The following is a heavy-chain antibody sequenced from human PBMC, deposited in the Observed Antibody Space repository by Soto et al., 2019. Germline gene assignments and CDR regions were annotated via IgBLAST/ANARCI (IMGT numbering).Heavy chain of an antibody. V-gene: IGHV1-69*01. CDR2: IIPIFGTA. CDR3: ARVYYYDTSGYYETSIDY. D-gene: IGHD3-22*01. CDR1: GGTFSSYA. Sequence: QVQLVQSGADVKKPGSSVKVSCKASGGTFSSYAISWVRQAPGQVLEWMGGIIPIFGTANYAQKFQGRVTITADESTSTAYMELSSLGSEDTAVYYCARVYYYDTSGYYETSIDYWGQGTLVTVSS. J-gene: IGHJ4*02.